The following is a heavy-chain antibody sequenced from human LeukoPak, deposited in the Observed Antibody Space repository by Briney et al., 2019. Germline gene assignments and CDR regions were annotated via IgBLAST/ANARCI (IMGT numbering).Heavy chain of an antibody. J-gene: IGHJ4*02. CDR1: GFTFSSYS. CDR2: ISSSSSYI. CDR3: ARDSGYSYGYAWGY. Sequence: GGSLRLSCAASGFTFSSYSMNWVRQAPGKGLEWVSSISSSSSYIYYADLVKGRFTISRDNAKNSLYLQMNSLRAEDTAVYYCARDSGYSYGYAWGYWGQGTLVTVSS. V-gene: IGHV3-21*01. D-gene: IGHD5-18*01.